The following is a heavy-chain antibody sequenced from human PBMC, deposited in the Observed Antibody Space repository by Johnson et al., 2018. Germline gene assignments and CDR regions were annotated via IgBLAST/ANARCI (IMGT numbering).Heavy chain of an antibody. J-gene: IGHJ6*03. Sequence: QVQLQESGGGVVQPGRSXRLSCAASGFTFSDYGMHWVRQAPGKGLAWVAVIWYDGSRKYYADSVKGRFTISRDNAKNSLYLQMNSLRDEDTAVYYCARVWYDSSGYPLGGDYYYMDVWGKGTTVTVSS. D-gene: IGHD3-22*01. V-gene: IGHV3-33*01. CDR2: IWYDGSRK. CDR1: GFTFSDYG. CDR3: ARVWYDSSGYPLGGDYYYMDV.